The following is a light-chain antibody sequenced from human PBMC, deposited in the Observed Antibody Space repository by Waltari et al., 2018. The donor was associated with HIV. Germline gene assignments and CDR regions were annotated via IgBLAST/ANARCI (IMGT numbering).Light chain of an antibody. V-gene: IGLV3-25*03. CDR1: SLAKQY. J-gene: IGLJ2*01. CDR2: KGT. CDR3: QAADKSGTYVI. Sequence: SYELTQPPSVSVSPGQTARITCSGDSLAKQYAHWYQQKPGQAPVVVRFKGTERPSGMPERCSGASSGTTVTLTITGVQAEDEADYYCQAADKSGTYVIFGGGTKLTV.